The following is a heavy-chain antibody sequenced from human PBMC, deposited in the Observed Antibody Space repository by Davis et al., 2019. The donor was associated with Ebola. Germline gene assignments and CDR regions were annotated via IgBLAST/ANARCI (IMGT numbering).Heavy chain of an antibody. V-gene: IGHV3-23*01. CDR3: ARAGELRPYFDY. J-gene: IGHJ4*02. CDR2: ISGSGGST. D-gene: IGHD1-26*01. Sequence: GESLKISCAASGFTFSSYWMSWVRQAPGKGLEWVSAISGSGGSTYYADSVKGRFTISRDNSKNTLYLQMNSLRAEDTAVYYCARAGELRPYFDYWGQGTLVTVSS. CDR1: GFTFSSYW.